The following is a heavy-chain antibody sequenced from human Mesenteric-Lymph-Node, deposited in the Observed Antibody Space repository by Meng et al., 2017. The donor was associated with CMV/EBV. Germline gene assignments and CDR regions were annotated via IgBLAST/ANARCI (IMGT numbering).Heavy chain of an antibody. CDR3: ARDRGWNRPGLDY. Sequence: GESLKISCAASGFTFSSYWMSWVRQAPGKGLEWVANIKQDGSEEYYGDSVRGRFTISRDNAENSLYLQMTSLRAEDTAVYYCARDRGWNRPGLDYWGQGTLVTVSS. CDR2: IKQDGSEE. D-gene: IGHD1-1*01. V-gene: IGHV3-7*01. CDR1: GFTFSSYW. J-gene: IGHJ4*02.